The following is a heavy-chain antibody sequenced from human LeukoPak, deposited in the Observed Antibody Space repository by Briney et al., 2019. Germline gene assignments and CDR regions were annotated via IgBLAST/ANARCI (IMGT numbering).Heavy chain of an antibody. D-gene: IGHD6-13*01. J-gene: IGHJ4*02. CDR1: GYTHTQLF. CDR2: FDPEDGET. CDR3: ATIRKGIAAAGTTPSDY. V-gene: IGHV1-24*01. Sequence: GASVKVSCKVSGYTHTQLFMHWVRQAPGKGLGWMGGFDPEDGETIHAQKFQGRVTMTENTSTDTAYMELSSLRSEDTAVYYCATIRKGIAAAGTTPSDYWGKGTLVTVSP.